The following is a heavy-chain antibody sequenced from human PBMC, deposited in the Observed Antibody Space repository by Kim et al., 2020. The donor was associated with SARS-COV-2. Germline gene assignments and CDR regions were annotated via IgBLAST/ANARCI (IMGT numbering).Heavy chain of an antibody. CDR2: IWYDGSNK. CDR1: RFTFSNYG. CDR3: ARDNDFWSGYYIDY. D-gene: IGHD3-3*01. Sequence: GGSLRLSCAASRFTFSNYGMHWVRQAPGKGLEWVAVIWYDGSNKYYADSVKGRFTISRDNSKNTLYLQMNSLRAEDTAVYYCARDNDFWSGYYIDYWGQGTLVTVSS. J-gene: IGHJ4*02. V-gene: IGHV3-33*01.